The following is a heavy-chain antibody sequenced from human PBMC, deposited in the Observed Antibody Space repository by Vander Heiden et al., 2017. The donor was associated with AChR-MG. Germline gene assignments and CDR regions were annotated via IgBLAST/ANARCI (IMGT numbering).Heavy chain of an antibody. J-gene: IGHJ4*02. CDR2: IIPIFGTA. CDR1: AGTFSGYA. D-gene: IGHD1-26*01. Sequence: QVQLVQSGAVVKKPGSSVKVSCKASAGTFSGYAISWVRQAPGQGLEWMGGIIPIFGTANYAQKFQGRVTITADESTSTAYMELSSLRSEDTAVYYCAREFSGIYYGGGFDYWGQVTLVTVSS. CDR3: AREFSGIYYGGGFDY. V-gene: IGHV1-69*01.